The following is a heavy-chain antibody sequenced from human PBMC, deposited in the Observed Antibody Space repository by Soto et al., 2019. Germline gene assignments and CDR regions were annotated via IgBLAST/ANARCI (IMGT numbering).Heavy chain of an antibody. Sequence: QVQLVESGGGVVQPGRSLRLSCAASGFTFSSYAMHWVRQAPGKGLEWVAVISYDGSNKYYADSVKSRFTISRDNSKTKRYLQMNSLRAEDTPVYYCARDYYRFNSGYGFSMDVWGQGATVTVSS. CDR3: ARDYYRFNSGYGFSMDV. D-gene: IGHD5-12*01. CDR1: GFTFSSYA. CDR2: ISYDGSNK. V-gene: IGHV3-30-3*01. J-gene: IGHJ6*02.